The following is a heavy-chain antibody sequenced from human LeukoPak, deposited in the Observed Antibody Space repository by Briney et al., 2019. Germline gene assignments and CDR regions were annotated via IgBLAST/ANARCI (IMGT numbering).Heavy chain of an antibody. CDR2: IYSRGGT. CDR1: GFTFSSYW. D-gene: IGHD6-13*01. CDR3: ARDPPGIAASGTYY. V-gene: IGHV3-53*01. J-gene: IGHJ4*02. Sequence: GGSLRLSCAASGFTFSSYWMSWVRQAPGKGLEWVSLIYSRGGTSYADSVKGRFTISRDSSKNTLFLQMNSLRVEDTAVYYCARDPPGIAASGTYYWGQGTLVTVSS.